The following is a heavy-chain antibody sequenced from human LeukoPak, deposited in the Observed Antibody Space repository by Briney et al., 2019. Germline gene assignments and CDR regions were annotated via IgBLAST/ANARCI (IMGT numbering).Heavy chain of an antibody. J-gene: IGHJ3*01. Sequence: GGSLRLSCAASGFTFSSYAMNWVRQAPGKGLEWVSTISGSGGSTYYADSVKGRFTISRDNSKNTLYLQMSSLRVEDTAVYYCAKGPYCSSTSCYVIGALAVWGQGTMVTVSS. CDR2: ISGSGGST. CDR3: AKGPYCSSTSCYVIGALAV. D-gene: IGHD2-2*01. CDR1: GFTFSSYA. V-gene: IGHV3-23*01.